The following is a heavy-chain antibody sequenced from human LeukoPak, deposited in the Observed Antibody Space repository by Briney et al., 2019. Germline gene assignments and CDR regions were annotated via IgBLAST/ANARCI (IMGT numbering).Heavy chain of an antibody. CDR1: GGSISSGGYS. Sequence: PSQTLSLTCAVSGGSISSGGYSWSWIRQPPGKGLEWIGYIYHSGSTYYNPSLKSRVTISVDRSKNQFSLKLSSVTAADTAVYYCARGDPDDWFDPWGQGTLVTVSS. J-gene: IGHJ5*02. CDR2: IYHSGST. CDR3: ARGDPDDWFDP. V-gene: IGHV4-30-2*01.